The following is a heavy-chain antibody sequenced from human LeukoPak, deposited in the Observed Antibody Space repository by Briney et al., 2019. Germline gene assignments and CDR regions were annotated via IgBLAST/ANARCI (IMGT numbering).Heavy chain of an antibody. J-gene: IGHJ4*02. V-gene: IGHV3-23*01. CDR2: ISRSGEST. Sequence: GGSLRLSCAASGFTFSGFAMSWMRQAPGKGLEWFSSISRSGESTFYADSVRGRFTISRDNFKNTVSLQMESLRAEDTALYYCAKDYAVGSIDYWGQGTVVTVSS. CDR3: AKDYAVGSIDY. D-gene: IGHD3-16*01. CDR1: GFTFSGFA.